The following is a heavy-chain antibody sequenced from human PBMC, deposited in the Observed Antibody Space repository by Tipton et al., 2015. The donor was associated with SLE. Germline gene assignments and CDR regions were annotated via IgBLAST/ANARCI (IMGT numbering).Heavy chain of an antibody. Sequence: LRLSCTVSGGSISSYYWSWIRQPPGKGLEWIGYNYYSGSTNYNPSRQSRVTISVDTSKNQFSLKLSSVTAADTAVYYCARSITGTTEDYFDYWGQGTLVTVSS. D-gene: IGHD1-20*01. CDR3: ARSITGTTEDYFDY. CDR2: NYYSGST. CDR1: GGSISSYY. V-gene: IGHV4-59*01. J-gene: IGHJ4*02.